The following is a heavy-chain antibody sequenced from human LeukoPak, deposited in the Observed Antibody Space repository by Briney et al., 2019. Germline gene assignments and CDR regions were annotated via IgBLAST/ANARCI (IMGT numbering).Heavy chain of an antibody. V-gene: IGHV3-11*01. J-gene: IGHJ4*02. Sequence: GGSLRLSCAASGFTFSDYYMNWIRQAPGQGLEWVSYISSRGSTIYFADYVKCRVTISRDNARNSLYLQMNSLRAEDTSAYSYARASYSSPIDYWGQGTLVTVSS. CDR1: GFTFSDYY. CDR3: ARASYSSPIDY. D-gene: IGHD5-18*01. CDR2: ISSRGSTI.